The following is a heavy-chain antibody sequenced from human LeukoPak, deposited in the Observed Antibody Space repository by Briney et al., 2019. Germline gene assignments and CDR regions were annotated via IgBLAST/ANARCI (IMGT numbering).Heavy chain of an antibody. CDR3: ARDGRDGYVDY. D-gene: IGHD5-24*01. J-gene: IGHJ4*02. V-gene: IGHV4-59*01. Sequence: GSLRLSCAGSGFSFSSYAMSWIRQPPGKGLEWIGYIYYSGSTNYNPSLKSRVTISVDTSKNQFSLKLSSVTAADTAVYYCARDGRDGYVDYWGQGTLVTVSS. CDR1: GFSFSSYA. CDR2: IYYSGST.